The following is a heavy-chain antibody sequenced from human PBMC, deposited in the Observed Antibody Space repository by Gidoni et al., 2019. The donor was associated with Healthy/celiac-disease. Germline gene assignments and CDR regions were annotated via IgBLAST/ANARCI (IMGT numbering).Heavy chain of an antibody. CDR2: IYWDDDK. V-gene: IGHV2-5*02. D-gene: IGHD3-10*01. CDR1: GFSLSTSGVG. CDR3: AHRPRGLKAGLGSYLPNYYYYGMDV. Sequence: QITLKESGPTLVTPTQTLTLTCTFSGFSLSTSGVGVGWIRQPPGKALEWLALIYWDDDKRYSPSLKSRLTITKDTSKNQVVLTMTNMDPVDTATYYCAHRPRGLKAGLGSYLPNYYYYGMDVWGQGTTVTVSS. J-gene: IGHJ6*02.